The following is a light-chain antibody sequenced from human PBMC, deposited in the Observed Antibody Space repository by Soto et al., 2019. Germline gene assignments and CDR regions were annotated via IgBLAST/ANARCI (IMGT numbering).Light chain of an antibody. CDR2: GNS. CDR1: SSNIGAGYD. CDR3: QSYDSSLSGNV. V-gene: IGLV1-40*01. Sequence: VLREPRSVSGSPGNGFTISCTGSSSNIGAGYDVHWYQQLPGTAPKLLISGNSNRPSGVPDRFSGSKSGTSASLAITGLQAEDEADYSCQSYDSSLSGNVFGTGTKVTVL. J-gene: IGLJ1*01.